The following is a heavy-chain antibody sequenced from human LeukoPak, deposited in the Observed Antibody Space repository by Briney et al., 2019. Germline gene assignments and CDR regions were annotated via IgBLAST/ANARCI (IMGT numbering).Heavy chain of an antibody. J-gene: IGHJ4*02. V-gene: IGHV4/OR15-8*01. CDR3: ARSHDHLWGNYPDY. CDR2: IHHDGRI. CDR1: GGSIDSTNW. Sequence: SETLSLTCDVSGGSIDSTNWWNWVRQPPGKGLEWIGEIHHDGRINYNPSLKSRVTLSVDKSKNQFSLRLNSVTAADTAMYYCARSHDHLWGNYPDYWGQGTLVAVSS. D-gene: IGHD3-16*02.